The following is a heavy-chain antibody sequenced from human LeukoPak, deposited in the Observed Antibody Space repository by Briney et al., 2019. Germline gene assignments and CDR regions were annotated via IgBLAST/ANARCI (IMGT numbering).Heavy chain of an antibody. D-gene: IGHD3-22*01. CDR2: ISSSGGST. Sequence: GGSLRLSCAASGFTFSSYWMHWVRHAPGKGLVWVSAISSSGGSTYYADSVKGRFTISRDNSKNTLYLQMNSLRAEDTAVYYCAKVWDTYYYDSSGSFDYWGQGTLVTVSS. V-gene: IGHV3-23*01. J-gene: IGHJ4*02. CDR1: GFTFSSYW. CDR3: AKVWDTYYYDSSGSFDY.